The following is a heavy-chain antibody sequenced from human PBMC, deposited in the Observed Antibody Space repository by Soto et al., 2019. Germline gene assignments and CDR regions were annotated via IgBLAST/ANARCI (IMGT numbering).Heavy chain of an antibody. CDR3: ARELGYSYGLYYGMDV. CDR2: IWYDGSNK. CDR1: RFTFSSYG. D-gene: IGHD5-18*01. J-gene: IGHJ6*02. Sequence: QVQLVESGGGVVQPGRSLRLSCAASRFTFSSYGMHWVRQAPGKGLEWVAVIWYDGSNKYYADSVKGRFTISRDNSKNTLYLQMNSLRAEDTAVYYCARELGYSYGLYYGMDVWGQGTTVTVSS. V-gene: IGHV3-33*01.